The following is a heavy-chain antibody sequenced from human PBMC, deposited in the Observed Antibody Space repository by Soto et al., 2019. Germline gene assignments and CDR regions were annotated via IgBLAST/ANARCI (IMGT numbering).Heavy chain of an antibody. CDR2: INPGGGRT. CDR3: ARGPSCGGDCYLFDY. CDR1: GYTFTSYY. J-gene: IGHJ4*02. V-gene: IGHV1-46*01. D-gene: IGHD2-21*02. Sequence: SVKVSCRASGYTFTSYYIHWVRQAPGQGLEWVAMINPGGGRTKNAQMFQGRVTLTRDTSTGTVDVELSSLTSADTAVYYCARGPSCGGDCYLFDYWGQASLVTVSS.